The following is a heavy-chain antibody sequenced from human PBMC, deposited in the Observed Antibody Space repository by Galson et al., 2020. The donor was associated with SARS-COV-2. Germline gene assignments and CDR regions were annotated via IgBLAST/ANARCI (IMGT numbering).Heavy chain of an antibody. Sequence: TGGSLRLSCEASGFILSSYAMHWVRQAPGKGLEWVVVISYDGSSEFYADSVKGRFTIYRDNSKNTLYLQMNSLRPEDTAMYYCARSNLGYIYYYGMDVWGRGTTVTVSS. CDR1: GFILSSYA. CDR3: ARSNLGYIYYYGMDV. J-gene: IGHJ6*02. V-gene: IGHV3-30*04. CDR2: ISYDGSSE. D-gene: IGHD5-12*01.